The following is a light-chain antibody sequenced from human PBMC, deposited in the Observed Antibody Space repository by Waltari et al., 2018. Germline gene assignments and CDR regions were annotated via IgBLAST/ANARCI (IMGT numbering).Light chain of an antibody. CDR2: GAS. J-gene: IGKJ1*01. CDR1: QSITTS. CDR3: QQYKSYKT. Sequence: DIQMTQSPSTLSASVGDTFIISCRASQSITTSLAWYQQKPGKAPDVLIYGASNLESGVPSRFSGSGSGTEFTLTISSLQPDDFATYYCQQYKSYKTFGQGTRVEIK. V-gene: IGKV1-5*03.